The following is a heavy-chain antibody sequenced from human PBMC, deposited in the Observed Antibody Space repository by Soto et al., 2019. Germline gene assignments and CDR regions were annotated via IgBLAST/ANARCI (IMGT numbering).Heavy chain of an antibody. Sequence: PGGSLRLSCAASGFTFSSYGMHWARQAPGKGLEWVAVISYDGSNKYYADSVKGRLTISRDNSKNTLYLQMNSLRAEDTAVYYCVGWNLRDAFDIWGQGTMVTVSS. V-gene: IGHV3-30*03. CDR1: GFTFSSYG. J-gene: IGHJ3*02. D-gene: IGHD1-1*01. CDR3: VGWNLRDAFDI. CDR2: ISYDGSNK.